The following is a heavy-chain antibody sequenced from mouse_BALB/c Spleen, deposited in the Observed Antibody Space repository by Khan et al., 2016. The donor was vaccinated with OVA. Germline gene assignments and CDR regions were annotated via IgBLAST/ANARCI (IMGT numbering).Heavy chain of an antibody. J-gene: IGHJ2*02. CDR1: GYSITSDYA. V-gene: IGHV3-2*02. Sequence: EVQLQESGPGLVKPSQSLSLTCTVTGYSITSDYAWNWIRQFPGNKLEWMGFISYSGNTKYNPSLKSRFSITRDTSKNQFFLQLNSVTTEDTATYYCARVYRGDINYWGQGTSLTVSS. CDR2: ISYSGNT. CDR3: ARVYRGDINY. D-gene: IGHD2-14*01.